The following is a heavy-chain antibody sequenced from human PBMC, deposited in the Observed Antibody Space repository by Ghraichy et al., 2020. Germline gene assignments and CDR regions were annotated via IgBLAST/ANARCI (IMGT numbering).Heavy chain of an antibody. CDR3: TTARIVGVTAPDY. CDR2: IKSKTDGGTT. V-gene: IGHV3-15*01. D-gene: IGHD2-15*01. CDR1: GFTFSNAW. Sequence: GGSLRLSCAASGFTFSNAWMSWVRQAPGKGLEWVGRIKSKTDGGTTDYAAPVKGRFTISRDDSKTTLYLQMNSLKTEDTAVYYCTTARIVGVTAPDYWGQGTLVTVSS. J-gene: IGHJ4*02.